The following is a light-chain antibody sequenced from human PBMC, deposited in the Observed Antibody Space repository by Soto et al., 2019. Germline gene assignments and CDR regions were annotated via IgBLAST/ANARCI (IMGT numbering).Light chain of an antibody. CDR2: GAS. V-gene: IGKV3-15*01. CDR3: QQYIRWPLT. J-gene: IGKJ4*01. Sequence: TQSPSTLPASVGDRVTITCRASQSISNWLAWYQQKPGQAPSLLIYGASTRATGTPARFSGSGSGTEFTLTISSLQSEDFAVYYCQQYIRWPLTFGGGTKVDIK. CDR1: QSISNW.